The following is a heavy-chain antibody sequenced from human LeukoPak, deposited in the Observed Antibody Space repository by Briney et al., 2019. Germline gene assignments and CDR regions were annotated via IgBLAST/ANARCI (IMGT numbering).Heavy chain of an antibody. CDR1: GYSISSGYY. J-gene: IGHJ1*01. Sequence: PSETLSLTCTVSGYSISSGYYWGWIRQPPGNGLDWIGRIYRSWSIYYNPSLKSRVNISVDTSKTQFSLKLSSVTAADTFFFQAAGGIRYFDWLLSVTSFFQHWGQGTLVTVSS. CDR2: IYRSWSI. D-gene: IGHD3-9*01. V-gene: IGHV4-38-2*02. CDR3: AGGIRYFDWLLSVTSFFQH.